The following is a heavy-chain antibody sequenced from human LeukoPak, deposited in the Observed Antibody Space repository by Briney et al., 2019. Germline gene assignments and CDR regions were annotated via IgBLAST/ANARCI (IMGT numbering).Heavy chain of an antibody. Sequence: SETLSLTCTVSGGSISSYYWSWIRQPPGKGLEGIGYIYYSGSTNYNPPLQSRDTISDYTSTNQCSLKLSSVTAADTAVYYCARVEPYDILTGYKVRWFDPWGQGTLVTVSS. CDR2: IYYSGST. J-gene: IGHJ5*02. CDR3: ARVEPYDILTGYKVRWFDP. V-gene: IGHV4-59*01. D-gene: IGHD3-9*01. CDR1: GGSISSYY.